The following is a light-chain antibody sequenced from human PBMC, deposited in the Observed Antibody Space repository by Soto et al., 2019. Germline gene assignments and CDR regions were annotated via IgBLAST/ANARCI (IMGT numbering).Light chain of an antibody. CDR1: SSDIGAYNF. CDR2: DVN. V-gene: IGLV2-14*03. J-gene: IGLJ2*01. CDR3: TSWTTSTTMI. Sequence: QSVLTQPASVSGSPGQSITISCTGTSSDIGAYNFVSWYQQHQGKAPKLMLYDVNIRPSGVSNRFSGSKSGNTASLTISGLQAEDEADYYCTSWTTSTTMIFGGGTKVTVL.